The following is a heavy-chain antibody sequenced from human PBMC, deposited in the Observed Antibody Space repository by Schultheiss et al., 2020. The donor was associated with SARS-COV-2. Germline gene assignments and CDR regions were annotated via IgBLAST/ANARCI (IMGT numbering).Heavy chain of an antibody. CDR2: INSDGSST. CDR1: GFTFSSYW. D-gene: IGHD2-2*01. V-gene: IGHV3-74*01. CDR3: ARAESDIVVVPAAVGAYYYYYGMDV. J-gene: IGHJ6*02. Sequence: GGSLRLSCAASGFTFSSYWMHWVRQAPGKGLVWVSRINSDGSSTSYADSVKGRFTISRDNAKNSLYLQMNSLRAEDTAVYYCARAESDIVVVPAAVGAYYYYYGMDVWGQGTTVTVSS.